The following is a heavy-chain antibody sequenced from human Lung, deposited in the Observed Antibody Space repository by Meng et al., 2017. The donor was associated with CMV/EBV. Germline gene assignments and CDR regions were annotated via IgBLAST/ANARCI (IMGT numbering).Heavy chain of an antibody. CDR3: ARATGGNGLVAYYYYGLDV. J-gene: IGHJ6*02. CDR2: IYYTGST. Sequence: SXTXSLXXTVSGGSISSYYWSWIRQPPGKGLEWIGYIYYTGSTNYNPSLKSRVIISLDTSKNQFSLKLRSVTAADTAVYYCARATGGNGLVAYYYYGLDVWXQGTTVTVSS. D-gene: IGHD5-12*01. CDR1: GGSISSYY. V-gene: IGHV4-59*01.